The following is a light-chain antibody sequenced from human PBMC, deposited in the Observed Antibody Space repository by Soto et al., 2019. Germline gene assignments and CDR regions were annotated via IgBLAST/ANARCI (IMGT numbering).Light chain of an antibody. CDR3: QQSYSTPIT. J-gene: IGKJ5*01. CDR1: QGIRSW. V-gene: IGKV1-12*01. CDR2: AAS. Sequence: DIQMTQSPSPVSASVGDSVTTTSRASQGIRSWLAWYQQTRGKAPKLXIYAASSLQSGVPSRFSSSGAGTDCTRTISTLQPEDVATDYCQQSYSTPITFRQGTRLEI.